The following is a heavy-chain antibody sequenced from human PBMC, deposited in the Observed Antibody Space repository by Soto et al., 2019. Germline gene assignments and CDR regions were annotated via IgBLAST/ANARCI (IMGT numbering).Heavy chain of an antibody. Sequence: EVQLVESGGGLVQPGRSLRLSCAASGFSFDDYAMHWVRQVPGKGLEWVSGISWNSGSIGYADSVKGRFTISRDNAKNSLYLQMNSLRAEDTALYYCVKGDTSWYNTFDIWCQGTMVTVSS. D-gene: IGHD6-13*01. CDR1: GFSFDDYA. V-gene: IGHV3-9*01. CDR2: ISWNSGSI. CDR3: VKGDTSWYNTFDI. J-gene: IGHJ3*02.